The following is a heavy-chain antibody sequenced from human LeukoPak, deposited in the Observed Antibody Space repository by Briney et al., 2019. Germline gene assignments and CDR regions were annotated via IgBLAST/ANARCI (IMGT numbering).Heavy chain of an antibody. D-gene: IGHD3-3*01. CDR2: ISSSSSTI. Sequence: PGGSLRLSCAASGFTFSSYSMNWVRQAPGKGLEWVSYISSSSSTIYYADSVKGRFTISRDNAKYSLYLQMNSLRAEDTAVYYCARDLGNYDFWSGYLAYYYYMDVWGKGTTVTVSS. CDR3: ARDLGNYDFWSGYLAYYYYMDV. CDR1: GFTFSSYS. V-gene: IGHV3-48*01. J-gene: IGHJ6*03.